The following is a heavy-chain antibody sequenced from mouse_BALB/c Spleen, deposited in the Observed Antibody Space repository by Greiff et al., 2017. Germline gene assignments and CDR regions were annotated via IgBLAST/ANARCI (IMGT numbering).Heavy chain of an antibody. J-gene: IGHJ4*01. CDR3: ARRYYDAMDY. D-gene: IGHD2-12*01. CDR2: IWSGGST. CDR1: GFSLTSYG. Sequence: QVQLQQSGPGLVQPSQSLSITCTVSGFSLTSYGVHWVRQSPGKGLEWLGVIWSGGSTDYNAAFISRLSTSKDNSKSQVFFKMNSLQADDTAIYYCARRYYDAMDYWGQGTSVTVSS. V-gene: IGHV2-4-1*01.